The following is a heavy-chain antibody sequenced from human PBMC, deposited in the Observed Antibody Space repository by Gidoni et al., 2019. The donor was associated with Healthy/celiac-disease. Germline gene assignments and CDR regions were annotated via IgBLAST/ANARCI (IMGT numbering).Heavy chain of an antibody. Sequence: QVQLQQWGAGLLKPSETLSLTCAVYGGSFSGYYWSWIRQPPGKGLEWIGEINHSGSTNYNPSLKSRVTISVDTSKNQFSLKLSSVTAADTAVYYCARLSRVTNYYYYGMDVWGQGTTVTVSS. CDR2: INHSGST. V-gene: IGHV4-34*01. CDR3: ARLSRVTNYYYYGMDV. D-gene: IGHD2-2*01. CDR1: GGSFSGYY. J-gene: IGHJ6*02.